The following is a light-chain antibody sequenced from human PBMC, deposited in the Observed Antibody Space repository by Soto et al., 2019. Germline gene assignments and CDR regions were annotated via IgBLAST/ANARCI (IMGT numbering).Light chain of an antibody. J-gene: IGKJ5*01. CDR1: QYINTR. CDR3: QQRSNWPLIP. V-gene: IGKV3-11*01. CDR2: QTS. Sequence: EIMLKKSAATLSSFQGDRVTLSCMASQYINTRLAWYQHRPGQAPRLLIYQTSLRAAGIPARFSGSGSGTDFTLTISSLEPEDFAVYYCQQRSNWPLIPVGQGARLEIK.